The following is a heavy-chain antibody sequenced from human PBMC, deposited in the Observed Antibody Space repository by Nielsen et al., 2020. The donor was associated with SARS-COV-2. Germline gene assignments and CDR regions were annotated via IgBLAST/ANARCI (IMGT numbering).Heavy chain of an antibody. V-gene: IGHV1-69*05. CDR3: ATLDAFDI. J-gene: IGHJ3*02. Sequence: SVKVSCKASGGTFSSYAISWVRQAPGQGLEWMGGIIPIFGTANYAQKFQGGVTMTRDTSISTAYMELSRLRSDDTAVYYCATLDAFDIWGQGTMVTVSS. CDR1: GGTFSSYA. CDR2: IIPIFGTA.